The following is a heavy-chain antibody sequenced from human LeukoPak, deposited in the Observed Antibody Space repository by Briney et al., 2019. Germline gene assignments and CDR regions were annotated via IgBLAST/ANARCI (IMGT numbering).Heavy chain of an antibody. Sequence: GGSLRLSCAASGFTFSSYDMHWVRQATGKGLEWVSAIGTAGDTYYPGSVKGRFTISRENAKNSLYLQMNSLRAGDTAVYYCAREGLGSGLDAFDIWGQGTMVTVSS. CDR3: AREGLGSGLDAFDI. J-gene: IGHJ3*02. CDR2: IGTAGDT. V-gene: IGHV3-13*01. CDR1: GFTFSSYD. D-gene: IGHD6-19*01.